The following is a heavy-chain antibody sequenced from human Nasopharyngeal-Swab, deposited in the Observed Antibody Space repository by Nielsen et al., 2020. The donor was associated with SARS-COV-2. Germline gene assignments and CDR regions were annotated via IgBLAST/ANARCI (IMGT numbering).Heavy chain of an antibody. V-gene: IGHV4-34*01. D-gene: IGHD3-10*01. CDR3: ARGVMVRGVKGRTIYNGLDV. Sequence: SETLSLTCAVYGASSSRDYWTWIRQPPGKGLEWIGEINYTGGTNYNPSLKSRVTISVDTSKNQFSLKLNFVTAADTAVYYCARGVMVRGVKGRTIYNGLDVWGQGTTVTVSS. J-gene: IGHJ6*02. CDR2: INYTGGT. CDR1: GASSSRDY.